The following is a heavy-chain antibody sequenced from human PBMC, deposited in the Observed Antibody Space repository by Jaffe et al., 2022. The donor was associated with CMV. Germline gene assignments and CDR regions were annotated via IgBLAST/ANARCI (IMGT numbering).Heavy chain of an antibody. J-gene: IGHJ6*03. Sequence: EVQLVESGGGLVQPGGSLRLSCAASGFTFSSYWMHWVRQAPGKGLVWVSRINSDGSSTSYADSVKGRFTISRDNAKNTLYLQMNSLRAEDTAVYYCARAVWGGYYYDSSGYYSSYYMDVWGKGTTVTVSS. CDR1: GFTFSSYW. CDR3: ARAVWGGYYYDSSGYYSSYYMDV. D-gene: IGHD3-22*01. V-gene: IGHV3-74*01. CDR2: INSDGSST.